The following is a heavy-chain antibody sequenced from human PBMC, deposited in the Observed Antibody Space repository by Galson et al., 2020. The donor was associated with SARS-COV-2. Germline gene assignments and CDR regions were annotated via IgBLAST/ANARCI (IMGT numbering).Heavy chain of an antibody. CDR3: ARDPLWFGEYDY. Sequence: ASVKVSCKASGYTFTGYYMHWVRQAPGQGREWMGWINPNSGGTNYAQKFQGRVTMTRDTSISTAYMELSRLRSDDTAVYYCARDPLWFGEYDYWGQGTLVTVSS. CDR1: GYTFTGYY. CDR2: INPNSGGT. V-gene: IGHV1-2*02. J-gene: IGHJ4*02. D-gene: IGHD3-10*01.